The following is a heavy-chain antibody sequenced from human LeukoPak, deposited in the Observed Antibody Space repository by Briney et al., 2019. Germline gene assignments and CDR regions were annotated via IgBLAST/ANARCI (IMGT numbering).Heavy chain of an antibody. CDR2: INHSGST. CDR3: ARGRLREPRALYYYMDV. D-gene: IGHD1-26*01. Sequence: SETLSLTCAVYGGSFSGYYWSWIRQPPGKGLEWIGEINHSGSTNYNPSLKSRVTISVDISKNQFSLKVISVAAADTAVYYCARGRLREPRALYYYMDVWGEGTTVIVS. J-gene: IGHJ6*03. CDR1: GGSFSGYY. V-gene: IGHV4-34*01.